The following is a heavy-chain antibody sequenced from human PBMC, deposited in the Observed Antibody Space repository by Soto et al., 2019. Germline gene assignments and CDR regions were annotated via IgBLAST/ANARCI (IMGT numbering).Heavy chain of an antibody. D-gene: IGHD3-10*01. CDR2: IYYSGST. CDR3: ARRSGSYGDYYYYYGMDV. V-gene: IGHV4-39*01. CDR1: GGSISSSSYY. J-gene: IGHJ6*02. Sequence: PSETLSLSCTVSGGSISSSSYYWGWIRQPPGKGLEWIGSIYYSGSTYYNPSLKSRVTISVDTSKNQFSLKLSSVTAADTAVYYCARRSGSYGDYYYYYGMDVWGQGTTVTVS.